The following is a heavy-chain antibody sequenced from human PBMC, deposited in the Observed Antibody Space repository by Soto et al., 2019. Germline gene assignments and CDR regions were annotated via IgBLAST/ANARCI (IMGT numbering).Heavy chain of an antibody. V-gene: IGHV1-18*01. CDR3: AREYSKKTTVTTFSIYGWFDP. Sequence: ASVKVSCKASGYTFTSYGISWVRQAPGQGLEWMGWISAYNGNTNYAQKLQGRVTMTTDTSTSTAYMELRSLRSDDTAVYYCAREYSKKTTVTTFSIYGWFDPWGQGTLVTVSS. CDR2: ISAYNGNT. D-gene: IGHD4-17*01. CDR1: GYTFTSYG. J-gene: IGHJ5*02.